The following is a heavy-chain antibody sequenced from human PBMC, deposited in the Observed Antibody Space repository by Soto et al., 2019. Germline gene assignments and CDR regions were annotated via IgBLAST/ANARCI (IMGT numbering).Heavy chain of an antibody. J-gene: IGHJ4*02. CDR3: ARGFRAVAGHPRAYFVY. D-gene: IGHD6-19*01. Sequence: GVTLRLSCAASGFTFSSYGMHWVRQAPGKGLERVAVIWYDGSNKYYADSVKGRFTISRGNSKNTLYLQMNSLRAEDTAVYYCARGFRAVAGHPRAYFVYWGQGTLVTVSS. V-gene: IGHV3-33*01. CDR2: IWYDGSNK. CDR1: GFTFSSYG.